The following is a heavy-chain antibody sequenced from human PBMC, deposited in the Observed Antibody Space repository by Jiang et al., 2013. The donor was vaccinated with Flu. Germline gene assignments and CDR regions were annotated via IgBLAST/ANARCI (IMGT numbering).Heavy chain of an antibody. D-gene: IGHD3-22*01. V-gene: IGHV1-69*01. CDR3: ARGIFDYYDSSGPAIFDY. CDR2: IIPIFGTA. Sequence: SCKASGGTFSSYAISWVRQAPGQGLEWMGGIIPIFGTANYAQKFQGRVTITADESTSTAYMELSSLRSEDTAVYYCARGIFDYYDSSGPAIFDYWGQGTLVTVSS. CDR1: GGTFSSYA. J-gene: IGHJ4*02.